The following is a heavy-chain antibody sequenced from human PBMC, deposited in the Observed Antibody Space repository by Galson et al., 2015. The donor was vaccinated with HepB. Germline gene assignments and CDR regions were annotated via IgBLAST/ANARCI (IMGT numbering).Heavy chain of an antibody. Sequence: SVKVSCKASGSTFTNYDINWVRQATGQGLEWMGWMNPDSGNTGYAQKFQGRVTMTRNTSISTAYMQLSSLRSDDTAVYYCARDRRGASIAARPGWFDPWGQGTLVTVSS. J-gene: IGHJ5*02. CDR3: ARDRRGASIAARPGWFDP. CDR1: GSTFTNYD. V-gene: IGHV1-8*01. D-gene: IGHD6-6*01. CDR2: MNPDSGNT.